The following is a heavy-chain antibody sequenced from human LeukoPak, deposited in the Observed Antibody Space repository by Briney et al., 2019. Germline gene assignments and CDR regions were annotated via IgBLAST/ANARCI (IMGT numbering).Heavy chain of an antibody. CDR3: ARDSIAVAGDYYYGMDV. J-gene: IGHJ6*02. Sequence: PSETLSLTCAVSGGSISSYYWSWIRQPAEKGLEWIGRIYTSGSTNYNPSLKSRVTMSVDTSKNQFSLKLSSVTAAGTAVYYCARDSIAVAGDYYYGMDVWGQGTTVTVSS. CDR2: IYTSGST. D-gene: IGHD6-19*01. V-gene: IGHV4-4*07. CDR1: GGSISSYY.